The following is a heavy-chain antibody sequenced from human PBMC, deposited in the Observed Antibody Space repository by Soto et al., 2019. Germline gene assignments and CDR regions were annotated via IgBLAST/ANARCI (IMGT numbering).Heavy chain of an antibody. V-gene: IGHV4-59*01. J-gene: IGHJ4*02. Sequence: SETLSLTCTVSGGSISNYYWSWIRQPPGKGLEWIGYIYYSGSTNYNPPLKSRVTISVDTSKNQFSLKLNSVTAADTAVYYCARLVAARSNKFDYWGQGTLVTVSS. D-gene: IGHD6-6*01. CDR3: ARLVAARSNKFDY. CDR2: IYYSGST. CDR1: GGSISNYY.